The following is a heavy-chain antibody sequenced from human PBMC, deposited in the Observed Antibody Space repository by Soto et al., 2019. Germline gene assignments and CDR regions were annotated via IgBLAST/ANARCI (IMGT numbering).Heavy chain of an antibody. Sequence: QVQLVQSGAEMKSPGSSVTVSCKATGYIFIGSYLHWIRQAPGQGPEWMGSIYPATGDTDYAQTYQGSVILTGDTAIGTSYMELKWLTFDDTGMYYCARGPSEWGQGTLVTVSS. J-gene: IGHJ4*02. CDR2: IYPATGDT. V-gene: IGHV1-2*02. CDR1: GYIFIGSY. CDR3: ARGPSE.